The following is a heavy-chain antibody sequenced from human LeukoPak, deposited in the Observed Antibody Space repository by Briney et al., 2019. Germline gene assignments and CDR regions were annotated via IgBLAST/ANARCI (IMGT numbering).Heavy chain of an antibody. J-gene: IGHJ4*02. V-gene: IGHV3-33*07. CDR1: GFTFSSHG. D-gene: IGHD1-26*01. Sequence: GTSLRLSCAASGFTFSSHGMYWVRQAPDKGLEWVAVIWFDGSKEYYTDSAKGRFTISRDNSKNTLWLQMNSLRAEDTAVYYCTRLTGVGSYQHLDYWGQGTLVTVSS. CDR2: IWFDGSKE. CDR3: TRLTGVGSYQHLDY.